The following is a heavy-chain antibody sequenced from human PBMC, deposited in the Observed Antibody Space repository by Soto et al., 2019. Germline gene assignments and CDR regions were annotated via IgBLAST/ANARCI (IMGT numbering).Heavy chain of an antibody. V-gene: IGHV4-31*03. CDR1: GGSITSGGYY. D-gene: IGHD4-17*01. J-gene: IGHJ6*02. CDR3: ARDPRGDYPYYYYYAMDV. Sequence: LSLTCTVSGGSITSGGYYWSWIRQHPGKGLEWVGYIYYSGSTYYNPSLKSRVTMSADTSKNQFSLKLTSVTAADTAVYYCARDPRGDYPYYYYYAMDVWGQGTTVTVSS. CDR2: IYYSGST.